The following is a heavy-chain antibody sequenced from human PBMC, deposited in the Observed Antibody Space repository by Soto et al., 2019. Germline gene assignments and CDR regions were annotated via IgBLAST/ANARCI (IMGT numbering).Heavy chain of an antibody. CDR3: VASLAASGLNWLDP. Sequence: SETLSLTCIVSGGSISEKYWNWVRQPPGKGLEWIGLVFANGHTDYNPSLKSRVTMSVDASKNQFSLRLTSMTAADTAVYYCVASLAASGLNWLDPWGRGTLVTVSS. D-gene: IGHD6-13*01. CDR2: VFANGHT. J-gene: IGHJ5*02. V-gene: IGHV4-4*07. CDR1: GGSISEKY.